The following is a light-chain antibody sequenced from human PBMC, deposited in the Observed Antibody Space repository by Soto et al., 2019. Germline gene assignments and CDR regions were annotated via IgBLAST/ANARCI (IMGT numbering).Light chain of an antibody. CDR1: SSDVGAYIY. V-gene: IGLV2-11*01. Sequence: QSVLTQPRSVSGSPGQSVTISCTGTSSDVGAYIYVSWYQQYPAKAPKVMIYDVGRRPSGVPDRFSGSKSGNTASLTISGLHAEDEAVYFCCSYAGNKTVVFGGGTKLTVL. J-gene: IGLJ3*02. CDR2: DVG. CDR3: CSYAGNKTVV.